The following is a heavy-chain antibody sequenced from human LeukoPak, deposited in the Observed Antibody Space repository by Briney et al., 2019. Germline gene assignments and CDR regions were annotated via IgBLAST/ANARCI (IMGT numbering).Heavy chain of an antibody. V-gene: IGHV3-74*01. CDR1: GVTSNTYW. J-gene: IGHJ5*02. Sequence: GGSLRLSCAASGVTSNTYWMHWARQVPGKGLVWVARINGDGSSLSYADSVECRVTISRDNAKNTLYLQMSSLRVEDTGVYYCARGRGPYGWFDPWGQVTLVTVSS. CDR2: INGDGSSL. D-gene: IGHD3-10*01. CDR3: ARGRGPYGWFDP.